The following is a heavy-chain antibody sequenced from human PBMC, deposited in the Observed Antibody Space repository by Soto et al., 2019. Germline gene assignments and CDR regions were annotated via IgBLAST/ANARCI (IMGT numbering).Heavy chain of an antibody. Sequence: SETLSLTCTVSGGSISSSNYHWGWIRQPPGKGLEWIATIYYSGGAYYNTSLKSRVTISVDTSKNQFSMKLSSVTAADTAVYYCARRLGYCTSTSCSFWFDPWGQGTLVTVSS. CDR3: ARRLGYCTSTSCSFWFDP. CDR2: IYYSGGA. D-gene: IGHD2-2*01. V-gene: IGHV4-39*01. J-gene: IGHJ5*02. CDR1: GGSISSSNYH.